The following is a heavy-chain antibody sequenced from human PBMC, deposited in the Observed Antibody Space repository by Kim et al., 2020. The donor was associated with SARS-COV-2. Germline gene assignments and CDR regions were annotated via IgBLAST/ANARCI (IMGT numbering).Heavy chain of an antibody. CDR1: GGSISSYY. J-gene: IGHJ5*02. CDR3: ARDVMTTFGGVIVTYWFDP. V-gene: IGHV4-4*07. CDR2: IYTSGST. D-gene: IGHD3-16*02. Sequence: SETLSLTCTVSGGSISSYYWSWIRQPAGKGLEWIGRIYTSGSTNYNPSLKSRVTMSVDTSKNQFSLKLSSVTAADTAVYYCARDVMTTFGGVIVTYWFDPWGQGTLVTVSS.